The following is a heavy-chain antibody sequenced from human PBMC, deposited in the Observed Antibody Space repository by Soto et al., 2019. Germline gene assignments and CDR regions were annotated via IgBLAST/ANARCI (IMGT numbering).Heavy chain of an antibody. CDR3: AKVWGEDGYCTRASCLYYFHH. V-gene: IGHV3-23*01. D-gene: IGHD2-2*03. Sequence: EVQLLESGGGLVQPGGSLRLSCEASGFTFSTSAMSWVRHAPGKGLDWVSTISDSGSTYYADSVKGRFTISRDNSKSTLYLQMTSLRAEDTAIYYCAKVWGEDGYCTRASCLYYFHHWGEGVLVTVSS. CDR1: GFTFSTSA. CDR2: ISDSGST. J-gene: IGHJ4*02.